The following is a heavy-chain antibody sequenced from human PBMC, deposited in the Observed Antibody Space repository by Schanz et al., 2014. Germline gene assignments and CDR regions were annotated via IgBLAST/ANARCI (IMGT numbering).Heavy chain of an antibody. CDR2: ISYSGNT. CDR1: GTSITSSTYY. V-gene: IGHV4-39*01. D-gene: IGHD3-22*01. J-gene: IGHJ5*02. CDR3: ARPSSVVGITGWFDT. Sequence: QLQLRESGPGLVKPSETLSLICSVSGTSITSSTYYWGWIRQPPGKGPEWIGSISYSGNTYYTPSLKRRVPISLDTPKTQFPLKLTSVTAADTAVYYCARPSSVVGITGWFDTWGQGTLVTVSS.